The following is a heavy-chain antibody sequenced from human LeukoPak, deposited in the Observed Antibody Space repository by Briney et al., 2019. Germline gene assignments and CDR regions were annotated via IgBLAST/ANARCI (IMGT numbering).Heavy chain of an antibody. CDR1: GFNFQDYG. CDR2: ISGSSENE. Sequence: GGSLRLSCEASGFNFQDYGMAWARQVPGKGLEWVSSISGSSENEHYAVFARGRFRISGDNSKNIFYLQMNSLRPEDTAVYYCGKDLQYEGVWGQGALVTVSS. D-gene: IGHD2-8*01. CDR3: GKDLQYEGV. J-gene: IGHJ4*02. V-gene: IGHV3-23*01.